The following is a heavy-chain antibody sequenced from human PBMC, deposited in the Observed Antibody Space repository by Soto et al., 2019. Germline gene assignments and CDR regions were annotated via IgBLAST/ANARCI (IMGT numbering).Heavy chain of an antibody. J-gene: IGHJ6*02. CDR1: GGSISSYY. Sequence: PSETLSLTCTVSGGSISSYYWSWIRQPPGKGLEWIGYIYYSGSTNYNPSIKSRVTISVDTSKNQFSLKMSSVTAADTSVYYCARGRVGAMFGYYYGMDVWGQGTTVTVSS. CDR2: IYYSGST. CDR3: ARGRVGAMFGYYYGMDV. V-gene: IGHV4-59*01. D-gene: IGHD1-26*01.